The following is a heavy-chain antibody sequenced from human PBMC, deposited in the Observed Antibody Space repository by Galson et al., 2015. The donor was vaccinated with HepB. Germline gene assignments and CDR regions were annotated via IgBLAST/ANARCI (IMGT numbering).Heavy chain of an antibody. CDR2: INTNTGNP. CDR3: ASIPIYCSSTSCYARNYYYGMDV. V-gene: IGHV7-4-1*02. D-gene: IGHD2-2*01. CDR1: GYTFTSYA. Sequence: SVKVSCKASGYTFTSYAMNWVRQAPGQGLEWMGWINTNTGNPTYAQGFTGRFVFSLDTSVSTAYLQISSLKAEDTAVYYCASIPIYCSSTSCYARNYYYGMDVWGQGTTVTVSS. J-gene: IGHJ6*02.